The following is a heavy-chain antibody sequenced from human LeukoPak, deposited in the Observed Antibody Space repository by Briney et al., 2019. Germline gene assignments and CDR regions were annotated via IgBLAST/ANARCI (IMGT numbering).Heavy chain of an antibody. V-gene: IGHV3-30*04. CDR3: ARGSPSDY. CDR2: ISFDGNNI. CDR1: GFTLNDYA. Sequence: SGGSLRLSCAASGFTLNDYAMHWVRQAPGKGLEWVAVISFDGNNIHYADAVKGRFTISRDTSKNTVCLQIDSLRVEDTAIYYCARGSPSDYWGQGTLVTVPP. J-gene: IGHJ4*02.